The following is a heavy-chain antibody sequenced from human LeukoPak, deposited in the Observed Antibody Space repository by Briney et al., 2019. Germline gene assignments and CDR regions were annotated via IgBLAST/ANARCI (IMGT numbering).Heavy chain of an antibody. CDR2: MNPNSGNT. CDR3: ARDAMAPGYDY. V-gene: IGHV1-8*02. J-gene: IGHJ4*02. D-gene: IGHD5-18*01. CDR1: GYTFTSYG. Sequence: ASVNVSCKASGYTFTSYGISWVRQATGQGLEWMGWMNPNSGNTGYAQKFQGRVTMTRNTSISTAYMELSSLRSEDTAVYYCARDAMAPGYDYWGQGTLVTVSS.